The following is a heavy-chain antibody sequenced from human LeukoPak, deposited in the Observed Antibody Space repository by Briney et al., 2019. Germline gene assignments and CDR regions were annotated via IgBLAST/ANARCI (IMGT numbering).Heavy chain of an antibody. V-gene: IGHV3-11*06. J-gene: IGHJ4*02. D-gene: IGHD6-25*01. CDR2: ISSSSSYI. CDR3: ARDVGVRLFDY. CDR1: GFTFSDYY. Sequence: GGSLRLSCAASGFTFSDYYMSWIRQAPGKGLEWVSSISSSSSYIYYADSVKGRFTISRDNAKNSLYLQMNSLRAEDTAVYYCARDVGVRLFDYWGQGTLVTVSS.